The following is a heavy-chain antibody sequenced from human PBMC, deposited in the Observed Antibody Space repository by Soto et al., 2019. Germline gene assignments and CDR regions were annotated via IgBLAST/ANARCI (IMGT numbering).Heavy chain of an antibody. Sequence: QVQLQESGPGLVKPSQTLSLTCTVSGGSISSGGYYWSWIRQHPGKGLEWIGYIYYSGSTYYNPSLKSRVTISVDTSKNQFYLKLSSVTAADTAVYYCAREYCSGGTCWYYFDYWGQGTLVTVSS. CDR2: IYYSGST. J-gene: IGHJ4*02. CDR3: AREYCSGGTCWYYFDY. D-gene: IGHD2-15*01. CDR1: GGSISSGGYY. V-gene: IGHV4-31*03.